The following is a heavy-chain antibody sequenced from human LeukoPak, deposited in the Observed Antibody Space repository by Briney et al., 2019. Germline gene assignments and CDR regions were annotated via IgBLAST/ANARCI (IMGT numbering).Heavy chain of an antibody. J-gene: IGHJ6*03. CDR3: ARALRGITIFGVDHVIDYYYYYMDV. V-gene: IGHV4-4*07. CDR1: SGSISSYY. D-gene: IGHD3-3*01. Sequence: SETLSLTCTVSSGSISSYYWSWIRQPAGKGLEWIGRIYTSGSTNYNPSLKSRVTISVDTSKNQFSLKLSSVTAADTAVYYCARALRGITIFGVDHVIDYYYYYMDVWGKGSTGTVSS. CDR2: IYTSGST.